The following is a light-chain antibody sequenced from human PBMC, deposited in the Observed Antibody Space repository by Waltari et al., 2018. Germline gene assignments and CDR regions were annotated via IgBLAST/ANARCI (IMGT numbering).Light chain of an antibody. V-gene: IGKV1-39*01. CDR2: AAS. CDR3: QQSYSTPLT. J-gene: IGKJ4*01. CDR1: QSISSY. Sequence: DIQMTQSPSSLSASVGDRVTITCRASQSISSYLNWYQQKPGKAPKLLIYAASSLQSGVPSRFSGSVSGTDFTLTISSLQPEDFATYYCQQSYSTPLTLGGGTTVEIK.